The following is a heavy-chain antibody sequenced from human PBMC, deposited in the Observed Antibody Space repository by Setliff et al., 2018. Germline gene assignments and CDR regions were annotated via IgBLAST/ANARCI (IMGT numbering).Heavy chain of an antibody. CDR1: GGSISSGSYY. V-gene: IGHV4-61*02. Sequence: ASETLSLTCTVSGGSISSGSYYWSWIRQPAGKGLEWIGRIYTSGSTNYNPSLKSRVTISVDTSKNQFSLKLSSVTAADTAVYYCASRATYYNFWSGYYLYWGQGTLVTVSS. CDR3: ASRATYYNFWSGYYLY. J-gene: IGHJ4*02. D-gene: IGHD3-3*01. CDR2: IYTSGST.